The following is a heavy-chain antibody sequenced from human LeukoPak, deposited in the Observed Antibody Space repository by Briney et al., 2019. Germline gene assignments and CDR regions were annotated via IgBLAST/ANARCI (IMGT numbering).Heavy chain of an antibody. CDR1: GYTFTSYG. J-gene: IGHJ4*02. CDR2: ISAYNGNT. Sequence: ASVKVSCKASGYTFTSYGISWVRQAPGQVLEWMGWISAYNGNTNYAQKLQGRVTMTTDTSTSTAYMELRSLRSDDTAVYYCARDRGGGQWLVQGNFDYWGQGTLVTVSS. CDR3: ARDRGGGQWLVQGNFDY. V-gene: IGHV1-18*01. D-gene: IGHD6-19*01.